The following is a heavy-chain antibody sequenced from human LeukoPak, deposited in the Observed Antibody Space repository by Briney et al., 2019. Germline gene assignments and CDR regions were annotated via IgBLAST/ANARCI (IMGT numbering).Heavy chain of an antibody. CDR2: IYHSGSI. D-gene: IGHD6-13*01. V-gene: IGHV4-38-2*02. Sequence: SETLSLTCTVSGYSISSGYYWGWLRQPPGKGLEWVGSIYHSGSIYYNPSLKSQVTISVDTTKNQFSLKLTSVTAADTAVYYCARGYSSSWYLNWFDPWGQGTLVTGSS. CDR3: ARGYSSSWYLNWFDP. CDR1: GYSISSGYY. J-gene: IGHJ5*02.